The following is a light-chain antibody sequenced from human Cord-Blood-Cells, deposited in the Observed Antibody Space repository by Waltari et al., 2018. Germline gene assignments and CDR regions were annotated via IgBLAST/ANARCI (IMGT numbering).Light chain of an antibody. J-gene: IGKJ2*01. CDR1: QRVSSSY. CDR3: QQYGSSPPEYT. CDR2: GAS. Sequence: ENVLPQPTGTPSLSPGNRDTLSCRASQRVSSSYLAWYQQKPGQAHSLLIYGASSRATGIPDRFSGSGSGTDFTLTISRLEPEDFAVYYCQQYGSSPPEYTFGQGTKLEIK. V-gene: IGKV3-20*01.